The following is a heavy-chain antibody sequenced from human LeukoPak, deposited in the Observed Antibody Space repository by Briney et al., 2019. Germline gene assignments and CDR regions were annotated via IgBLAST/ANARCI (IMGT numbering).Heavy chain of an antibody. CDR1: GDSVSSNSAG. Sequence: SRTLSLTSAISGDSVSSNSAGGSWIRQSPSRGLEWLGSTYYRSKWYNDYAVSVKSRITINPDTSKNQFSLQLNSVPPEDTAVYYCARAFFVIAVAGTYPFENWFDPWGQGTLVTVSS. J-gene: IGHJ5*02. V-gene: IGHV6-1*01. D-gene: IGHD6-19*01. CDR2: TYYRSKWYN. CDR3: ARAFFVIAVAGTYPFENWFDP.